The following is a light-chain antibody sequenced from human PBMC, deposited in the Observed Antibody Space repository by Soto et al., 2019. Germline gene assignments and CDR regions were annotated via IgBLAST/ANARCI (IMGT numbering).Light chain of an antibody. CDR2: TTS. V-gene: IGKV1-12*01. CDR3: QQDNSFPIT. CDR1: QGINRW. J-gene: IGKJ5*01. Sequence: DIQMTQSPSFMSASVGDRVTVTGRASQGINRWLAWYQQKPEKAPKLLIYTTSTLASGVPSRFSGSGSGTDFTLTISSLQPEDFGSYDWQQDNSFPITFGQETRLESK.